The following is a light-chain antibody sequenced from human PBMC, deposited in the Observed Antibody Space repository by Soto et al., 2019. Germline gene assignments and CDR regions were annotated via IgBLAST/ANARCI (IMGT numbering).Light chain of an antibody. Sequence: DIQMTQSPSTLSGSLGDRFTITCRASQTISSWLAWYQQKPGKAPKLLIYKASTLKSGVPSRFSGSGSGTEFTLTISSMQLDDFATYYWQNYDSYSEALGQGTKVDIK. CDR2: KAS. J-gene: IGKJ1*01. CDR3: QNYDSYSEA. CDR1: QTISSW. V-gene: IGKV1-5*03.